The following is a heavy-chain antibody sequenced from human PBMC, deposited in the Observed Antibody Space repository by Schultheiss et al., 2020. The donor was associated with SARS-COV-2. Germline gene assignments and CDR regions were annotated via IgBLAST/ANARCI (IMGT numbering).Heavy chain of an antibody. Sequence: SQTLSLTCAVSGGSISSGGYSWSWIRQPPGKGLEWIGNIYHSGSTYYNPSLKSRVTISVDTSKNQFSLKLSSVTAADTAVYYCAMTNWNFNTYYYGMDVWGQGTTVTVSS. CDR1: GGSISSGGYS. CDR3: AMTNWNFNTYYYGMDV. V-gene: IGHV4-30-2*02. CDR2: IYHSGST. D-gene: IGHD1-7*01. J-gene: IGHJ6*02.